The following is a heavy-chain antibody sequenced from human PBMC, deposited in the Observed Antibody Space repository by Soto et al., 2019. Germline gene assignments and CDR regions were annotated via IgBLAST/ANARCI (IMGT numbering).Heavy chain of an antibody. V-gene: IGHV1-8*01. CDR2: MEPSSGRT. D-gene: IGHD1-26*01. CDR1: GYSFTGLD. CDR3: ARGVTAGVDC. Sequence: GASVKVSCKASGYSFTGLDINWVRQTTGQGLEWMGWMEPSSGRTGYAQKFQGRVTMTRDTSINTAYMELSSLTSDDTAFYYCARGVTAGVDCWGQGXLVTVYS. J-gene: IGHJ4*02.